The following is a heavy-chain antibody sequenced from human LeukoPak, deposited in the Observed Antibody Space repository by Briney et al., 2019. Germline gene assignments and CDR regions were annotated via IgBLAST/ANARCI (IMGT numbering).Heavy chain of an antibody. CDR2: IYTSGST. V-gene: IGHV4-4*09. D-gene: IGHD5-18*01. CDR1: GGSISSYY. CDR3: ARRGGYSYGTNWFDP. J-gene: IGHJ5*02. Sequence: SETLSLTCTVSGGSISSYYWSWIRQPPGKGLEWIGYIYTSGSTNYNPSLKSRVTISVDTSKNQFSLRLSSVTAADTAVYYCARRGGYSYGTNWFDPWGQGTLVTVSS.